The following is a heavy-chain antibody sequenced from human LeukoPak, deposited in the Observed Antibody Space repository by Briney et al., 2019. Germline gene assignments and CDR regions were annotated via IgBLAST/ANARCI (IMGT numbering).Heavy chain of an antibody. Sequence: GASVKVSCKASGGTFSSYAISWVRQATGQGLEWMGWMNPNSGNTGYAQKFQGRVTMTRNTSISTAYMELSSLRSEDTAVYYCARVSSGWYPPLRYWGQGTLVTVSS. J-gene: IGHJ4*02. CDR3: ARVSSGWYPPLRY. V-gene: IGHV1-8*02. CDR1: GGTFSSYA. D-gene: IGHD6-19*01. CDR2: MNPNSGNT.